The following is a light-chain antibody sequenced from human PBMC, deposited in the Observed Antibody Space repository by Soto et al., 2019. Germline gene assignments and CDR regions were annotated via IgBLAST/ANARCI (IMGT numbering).Light chain of an antibody. CDR3: HQYGSSPWT. J-gene: IGKJ1*01. Sequence: EIVLTQSPGTLSLSPGEGATLSCRASESVARNYLAWYQHKPGQAPRLLFFGASNRATGIPDRFSGSGSGTDFTLTISRLEPEDFAVYYCHQYGSSPWTLGQGTKVDIK. V-gene: IGKV3-20*01. CDR1: ESVARNY. CDR2: GAS.